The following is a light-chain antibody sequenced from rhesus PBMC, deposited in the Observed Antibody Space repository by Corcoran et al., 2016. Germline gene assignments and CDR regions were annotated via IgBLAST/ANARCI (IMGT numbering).Light chain of an antibody. CDR1: SSDIGGYNY. CDR2: EVN. Sequence: ALTQPRSVSGSPGQSVTISCTGTSSDIGGYNYVSWYQQHPGTAPKLRIYEVNRRPSGVSGRFSGSKSGNTASLTISGLQAGDEAHYYCRSYAGSNSYIFGDGTRLTVL. V-gene: IGLV2-32*02. CDR3: RSYAGSNSYI. J-gene: IGLJ1*01.